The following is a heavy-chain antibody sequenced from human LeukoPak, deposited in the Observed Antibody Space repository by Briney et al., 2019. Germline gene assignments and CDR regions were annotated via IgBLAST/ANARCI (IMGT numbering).Heavy chain of an antibody. CDR2: INHSGST. CDR1: GGSFSGYY. Sequence: SETLSLTCAVYGGSFSGYYWSWIRQPPGKGLEWIGEINHSGSTNYNPSLKSRVTISVDTSKNQFSLKLSSVTAADTAVYYCARGRRLWVRYYGSGSYYGNWFDPWGQGTLVTVSS. J-gene: IGHJ5*02. V-gene: IGHV4-34*01. CDR3: ARGRRLWVRYYGSGSYYGNWFDP. D-gene: IGHD3-10*01.